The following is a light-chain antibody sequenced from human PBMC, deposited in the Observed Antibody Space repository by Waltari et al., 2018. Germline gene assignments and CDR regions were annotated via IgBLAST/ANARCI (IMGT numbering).Light chain of an antibody. CDR2: DAS. CDR3: QXYDNLPIX. Sequence: DIQXTQSPSSLXASVGDRVTITCQASQDISNYLNWYQQKPGKAPKLLIYDASNLETGVPSRFSGSGSGTDFXFTISSLQPEDXATXYCQXYDNLPIXFXXXTRLEIK. J-gene: IGKJ5*01. CDR1: QDISNY. V-gene: IGKV1-33*01.